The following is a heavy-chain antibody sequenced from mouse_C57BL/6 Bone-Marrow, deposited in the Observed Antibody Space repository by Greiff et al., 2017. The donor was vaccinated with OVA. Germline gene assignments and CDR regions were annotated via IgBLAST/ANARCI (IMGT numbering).Heavy chain of an antibody. V-gene: IGHV1-64*01. CDR2: IHPNSGST. J-gene: IGHJ4*01. CDR1: GYTFTSYW. Sequence: QVQLKQPGAELVKPGASVKLSCKASGYTFTSYWMHWVKQRPGQGLEWIGMIHPNSGSTNYNEKFKSKATLTVDKSSSTAYMQLSSLTSEDSAVYYCARESYYSNYNYYAMDYWGQGTSVTVSS. CDR3: ARESYYSNYNYYAMDY. D-gene: IGHD2-5*01.